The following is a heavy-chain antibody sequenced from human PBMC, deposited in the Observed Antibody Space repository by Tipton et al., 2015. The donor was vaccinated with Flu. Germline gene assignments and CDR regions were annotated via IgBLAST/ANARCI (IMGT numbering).Heavy chain of an antibody. V-gene: IGHV5-51*01. Sequence: QLVQSGAEVKKPGESLKISCKGSGYSFTSYWIGWVRQMPGKGLEWMGIIYPGDSDTRYSPSFQGQVTISADKSISTAYLQWSSLKASDPPMFYCAGQGDYGDSVPLGMDVWGQGTPAPVSS. D-gene: IGHD4-17*01. CDR3: AGQGDYGDSVPLGMDV. CDR2: IYPGDSDT. J-gene: IGHJ6*02. CDR1: GYSFTSYW.